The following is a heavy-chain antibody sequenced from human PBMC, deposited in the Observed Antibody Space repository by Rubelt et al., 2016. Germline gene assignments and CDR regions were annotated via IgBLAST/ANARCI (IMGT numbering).Heavy chain of an antibody. D-gene: IGHD6-19*01. Sequence: SYDGSNKYYADSVKGRFTISRDNSKNTLYLQMNSLRAEDTAVYYCARDLYSSGWPRGEGYYAMDVWGQGTTVTVSS. J-gene: IGHJ6*02. V-gene: IGHV3-30*01. CDR3: ARDLYSSGWPRGEGYYAMDV. CDR2: SYDGSNK.